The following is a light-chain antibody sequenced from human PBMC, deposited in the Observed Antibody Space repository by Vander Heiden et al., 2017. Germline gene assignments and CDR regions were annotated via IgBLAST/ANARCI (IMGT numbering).Light chain of an antibody. CDR1: QDISRH. CDR3: LHYHNFPLT. V-gene: IGKV1D-8*01. CDR2: AAS. Sequence: WVTQSPALVSASTGDTVTLSCRTSQDISRHLAWFQQKPGQAPKLLIYAASTWQSGVPSRFSGSGSGTHFSLTISSLQSEDFAAYFCLHYHNFPLTFGQGTRVEI. J-gene: IGKJ2*01.